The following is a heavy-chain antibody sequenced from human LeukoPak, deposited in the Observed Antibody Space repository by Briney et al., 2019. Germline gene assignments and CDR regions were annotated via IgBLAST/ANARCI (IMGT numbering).Heavy chain of an antibody. CDR2: ISYDGGNK. CDR1: GFTFSSYG. CDR3: AKSYSSGWPTPFDY. J-gene: IGHJ4*02. D-gene: IGHD6-19*01. Sequence: GGSLRLSCAASGFTFSSYGMHWVRQAPGKGLEWVAVISYDGGNKYYADSVKGRFTISRDNSKNTLYLQMNSLRAEDTAVYYCAKSYSSGWPTPFDYWGQGTLVTVSS. V-gene: IGHV3-30*18.